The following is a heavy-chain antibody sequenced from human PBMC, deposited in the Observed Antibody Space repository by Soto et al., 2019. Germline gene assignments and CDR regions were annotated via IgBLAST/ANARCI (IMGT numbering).Heavy chain of an antibody. D-gene: IGHD2-8*01. Sequence: PSETLSLTCSVSGGYIRSYSWRWIRKPPGKGLEWIGSIYYSGSTYYNPSLKSRVTISVDTSKNQFSLKLSSVTAADTAVYYCARRGYYAISAFDIWGQGTMVTVSS. J-gene: IGHJ3*02. CDR1: GGYIRSYS. V-gene: IGHV4-39*01. CDR2: IYYSGST. CDR3: ARRGYYAISAFDI.